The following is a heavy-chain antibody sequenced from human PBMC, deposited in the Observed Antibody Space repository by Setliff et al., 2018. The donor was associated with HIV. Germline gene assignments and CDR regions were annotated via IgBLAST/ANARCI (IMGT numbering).Heavy chain of an antibody. J-gene: IGHJ6*03. CDR1: GFTFSNYS. Sequence: PGGSLRLSCAASGFTFSNYSMNWVRQAPGKGLEWVSYISSSSSYTHYADSVKGRFTISRDNSKNTLYLQMSSLRAEDTAVYYCVKARVDGDYYYYYYMDVWGKGTTVTVSS. CDR3: VKARVDGDYYYYYYMDV. V-gene: IGHV3-21*01. D-gene: IGHD4-17*01. CDR2: ISSSSSYT.